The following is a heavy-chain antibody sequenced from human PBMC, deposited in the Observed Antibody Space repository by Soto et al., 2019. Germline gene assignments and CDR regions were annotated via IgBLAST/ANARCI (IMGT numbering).Heavy chain of an antibody. V-gene: IGHV1-18*01. Sequence: ASVKVSCKASGYTFITYGITWVRQAPGQGLEWMGWINAFNGNTNYAQKLQGIVTMTRDTSTSTAYMELRSLRSDDTAVYYCARDPVAGTYFDYWGQGTLVTVSS. CDR3: ARDPVAGTYFDY. J-gene: IGHJ4*02. CDR1: GYTFITYG. D-gene: IGHD6-19*01. CDR2: INAFNGNT.